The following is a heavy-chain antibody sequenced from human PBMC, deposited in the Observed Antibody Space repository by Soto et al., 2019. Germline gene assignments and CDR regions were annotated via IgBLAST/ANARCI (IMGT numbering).Heavy chain of an antibody. CDR1: GYTFTSYG. Sequence: ASVKVSCKASGYTFTSYGISWVRQAPGQGLEWMGWISAYNGNTSYAQKLQGRVTMTTDTSTSTAYMELRSLRSDDTAVYYCARGWIQLWHSNYYYYYGMDVWGQGTAVTVSS. CDR3: ARGWIQLWHSNYYYYYGMDV. J-gene: IGHJ6*02. V-gene: IGHV1-18*04. CDR2: ISAYNGNT. D-gene: IGHD5-18*01.